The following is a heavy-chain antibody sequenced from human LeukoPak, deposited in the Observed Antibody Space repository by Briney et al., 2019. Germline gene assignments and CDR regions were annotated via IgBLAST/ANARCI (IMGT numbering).Heavy chain of an antibody. V-gene: IGHV3-30*02. Sequence: GGSLRLSCAASGFTFTSYGMHWVRQTPGKGLEWVAFIRYDGSNQYYADSVMGRFTISRDNSKNTLYLQMNSLRAEDTTVYYCAKDPLTGSGPYYFDYWGQGALVTVSS. D-gene: IGHD3-9*01. CDR1: GFTFTSYG. CDR2: IRYDGSNQ. CDR3: AKDPLTGSGPYYFDY. J-gene: IGHJ4*02.